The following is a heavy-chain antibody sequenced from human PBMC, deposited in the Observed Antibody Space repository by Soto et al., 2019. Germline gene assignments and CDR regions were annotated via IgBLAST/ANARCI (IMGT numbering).Heavy chain of an antibody. Sequence: PSETLSLTCTVSGGSISSGGYYWSWIRQHPGKGLEWIGYIYYSGSTYYNPSLKSRVTISVDTSKNQFSLKLSSVTAADTAVYYCVGYYYVSGSLTGWFDSWGQGTLVTVSS. D-gene: IGHD3-10*01. CDR2: IYYSGST. CDR3: VGYYYVSGSLTGWFDS. J-gene: IGHJ5*01. V-gene: IGHV4-31*03. CDR1: GGSISSGGYY.